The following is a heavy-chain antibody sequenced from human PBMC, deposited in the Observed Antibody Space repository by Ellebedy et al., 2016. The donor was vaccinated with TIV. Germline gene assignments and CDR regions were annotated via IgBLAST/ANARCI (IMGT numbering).Heavy chain of an antibody. D-gene: IGHD3-22*01. V-gene: IGHV4-4*02. Sequence: MPSETLSLTCAVSGDSISSSNWWYWVRQPPGKGLEWIGYIYHNGNTNYNPSLKSRVTISVDTSKNQFSLKLSSVTAADTAVYYCARQYNYGTSGYYVDYWGQGTLLTVSS. CDR2: IYHNGNT. J-gene: IGHJ4*02. CDR3: ARQYNYGTSGYYVDY. CDR1: GDSISSSNW.